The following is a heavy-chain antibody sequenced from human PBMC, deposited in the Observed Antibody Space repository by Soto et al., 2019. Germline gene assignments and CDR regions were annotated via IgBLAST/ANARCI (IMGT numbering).Heavy chain of an antibody. Sequence: QVKLQESGPGLVKPSQTLSLTCTVSGGSISSGGYYWSWIRQHPGKGLEWIGYIYYSGSTYYNPSLKSRVTISGDTSKNQFSLKLSSVTAADTAVYYCAASCVGCGGFNYYGMDVWGQGTTVTVSS. CDR2: IYYSGST. V-gene: IGHV4-31*03. CDR3: AASCVGCGGFNYYGMDV. D-gene: IGHD2-21*01. J-gene: IGHJ6*02. CDR1: GGSISSGGYY.